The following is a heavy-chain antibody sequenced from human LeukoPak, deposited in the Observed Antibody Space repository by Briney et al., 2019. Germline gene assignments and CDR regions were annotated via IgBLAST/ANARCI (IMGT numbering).Heavy chain of an antibody. V-gene: IGHV4-34*01. CDR3: TREHKEGDWNVPGWYFDL. J-gene: IGHJ2*01. D-gene: IGHD3-16*01. CDR1: GGSFSGYY. CDR2: INHSGST. Sequence: PSETLSLTCAVYGGSFSGYYWSWIRQPPGKGLEWIGEINHSGSTNYNPSLKSRVTISVDTSKNQFSLKLSSVTAADTAVYYCTREHKEGDWNVPGWYFDLWGRGTLVAVSS.